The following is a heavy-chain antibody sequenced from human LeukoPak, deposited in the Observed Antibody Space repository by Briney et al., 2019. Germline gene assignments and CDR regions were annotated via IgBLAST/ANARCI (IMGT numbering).Heavy chain of an antibody. CDR2: INHSGST. CDR3: ARDRTGQYSSSWYRFYYGMDV. D-gene: IGHD6-13*01. J-gene: IGHJ6*02. V-gene: IGHV4-34*01. Sequence: SETLSLTCAVYGGSFSGYYWSWIRQPPGKGLEWIGEINHSGSTKYNPSLKSRVTISVDTSKNQFSPKLSSVPAADTAVYYCARDRTGQYSSSWYRFYYGMDVWGQGTTVTVSS. CDR1: GGSFSGYY.